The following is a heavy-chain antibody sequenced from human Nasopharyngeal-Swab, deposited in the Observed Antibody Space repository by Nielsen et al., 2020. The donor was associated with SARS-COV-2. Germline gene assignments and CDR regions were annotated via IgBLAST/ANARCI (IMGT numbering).Heavy chain of an antibody. Sequence: GESLKISCAASGFTFGSYWMNWVRLAPVNRLEWVATVKQDGSAIYHVDSLKGRFTISRDNAKSSLYLQMNSLRADDTAVYYCARENWGKLDYWGQGALVTVSS. CDR2: VKQDGSAI. CDR3: ARENWGKLDY. CDR1: GFTFGSYW. V-gene: IGHV3-7*04. J-gene: IGHJ4*02. D-gene: IGHD7-27*01.